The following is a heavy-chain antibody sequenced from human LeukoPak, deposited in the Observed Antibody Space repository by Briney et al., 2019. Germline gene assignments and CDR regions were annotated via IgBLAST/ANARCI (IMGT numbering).Heavy chain of an antibody. J-gene: IGHJ6*03. CDR1: GFTFSIYG. CDR2: IRYDGSNK. Sequence: GGSLRLSCAASGFTFSIYGMHWVRQAPGKGLEWVAFIRYDGSNKFYADSVKGRFTISRDNSKNTLYLQMKSLRAGDTAVYYCAKGGGYEAQYYYYYLDVWGKGTTVTISS. D-gene: IGHD5-12*01. CDR3: AKGGGYEAQYYYYYLDV. V-gene: IGHV3-30*02.